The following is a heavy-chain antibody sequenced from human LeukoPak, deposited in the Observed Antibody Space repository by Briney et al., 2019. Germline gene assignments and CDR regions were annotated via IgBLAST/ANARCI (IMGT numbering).Heavy chain of an antibody. V-gene: IGHV4-59*08. CDR1: GGSISSYY. D-gene: IGHD3-9*01. CDR2: IYYSGYT. J-gene: IGHJ4*02. Sequence: PSETLSLTCTVSGGSISSYYWSWIRQPPGKGLEWIGYIYYSGYTNYNPSLKSRVTISVDTSKNQFSLKLTSVTAADTAVYYCARLGRDYDILTGYYHPPLWGQGTLVTVSS. CDR3: ARLGRDYDILTGYYHPPL.